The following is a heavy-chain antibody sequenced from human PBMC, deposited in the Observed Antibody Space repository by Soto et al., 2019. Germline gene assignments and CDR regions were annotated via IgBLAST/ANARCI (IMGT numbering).Heavy chain of an antibody. Sequence: AGGSLRLSCAAYGFTFSSYGMHWVRQTPGKGLEWVAVIWYDGSNQYHGDSVKGRFTISRDNSKNTLYLQMNSLRAEDTAVYFCAREKAPGYFDFWGQGTLVTVSS. CDR2: IWYDGSNQ. V-gene: IGHV3-33*01. CDR3: AREKAPGYFDF. CDR1: GFTFSSYG. D-gene: IGHD3-10*01. J-gene: IGHJ4*02.